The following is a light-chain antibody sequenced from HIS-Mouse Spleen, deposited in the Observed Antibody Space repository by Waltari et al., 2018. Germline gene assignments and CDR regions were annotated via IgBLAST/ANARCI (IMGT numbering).Light chain of an antibody. CDR1: QDISNY. J-gene: IGKJ5*01. Sequence: DIQMTQSPSSLSASVGDRVTITCQASQDISNYLNWYQQKPGKAPKLLIYDASNLETGVPSRFSGSGSGTDFTFTISSLQPEDIATYYCQQFNSYTITFGQGTRLEIK. CDR3: QQFNSYTIT. CDR2: DAS. V-gene: IGKV1-33*01.